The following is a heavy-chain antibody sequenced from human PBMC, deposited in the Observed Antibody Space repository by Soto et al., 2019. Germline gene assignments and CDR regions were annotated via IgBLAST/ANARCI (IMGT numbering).Heavy chain of an antibody. V-gene: IGHV3-7*01. D-gene: IGHD3-10*01. CDR2: IKEDGSEK. CDR3: ARAEGRYYGSGCFGY. Sequence: GGSLRLSCEVSGLTFSSYCMTWVRQAPGKGLEWVATIKEDGSEKYYVDSVKGRFTISRDNAKNSLYLQMNSLRVVDMAVFYCARAEGRYYGSGCFGYWGQGTLVTVSS. J-gene: IGHJ4*02. CDR1: GLTFSSYC.